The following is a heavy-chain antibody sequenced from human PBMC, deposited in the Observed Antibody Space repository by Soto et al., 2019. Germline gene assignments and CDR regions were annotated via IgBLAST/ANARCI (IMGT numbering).Heavy chain of an antibody. CDR3: ASGPTVTTDY. J-gene: IGHJ4*02. CDR2: IFSSGTT. Sequence: QVQLQESGPGLVKPSQTLSLTCTVSGGSISSDAHYWSWFRQPPGKGLEWIGYIFSSGTTYYNPSLKSQVSISVYTSKNQFPLTLSSVTAADTAVYYCASGPTVTTDYWGQGALVTVSS. CDR1: GGSISSDAHY. V-gene: IGHV4-30-4*01. D-gene: IGHD4-17*01.